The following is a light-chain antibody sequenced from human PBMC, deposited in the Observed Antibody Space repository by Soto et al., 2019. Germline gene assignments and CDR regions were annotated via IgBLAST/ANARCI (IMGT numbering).Light chain of an antibody. V-gene: IGKV3-20*01. J-gene: IGKJ4*01. CDR2: GAS. CDR1: QTVTSNC. Sequence: DIVLTQSPCTLSLSPGERATLSCRASQTVTSNCLAWYQQKPGQAPRLLIYGASSRATGIPDRFSGSGSGTDFTLTISRLEAEDFAVYYCQQYGSSPLTFGGGTKVDIK. CDR3: QQYGSSPLT.